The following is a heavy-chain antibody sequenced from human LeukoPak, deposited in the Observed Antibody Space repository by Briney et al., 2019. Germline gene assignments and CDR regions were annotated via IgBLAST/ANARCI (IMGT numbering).Heavy chain of an antibody. CDR3: ARDLGEGYPDH. V-gene: IGHV4-34*01. CDR2: NTHDERT. Sequence: SETLFLTCAVHGGSFSGFYWTWMRHPPGQGLEGIGENTHDERTSYNPSFNSRATISVDTSNFQFSLKLSSVTAADTAVYFCARDLGEGYPDHWGQGTLVSVSS. J-gene: IGHJ4*02. D-gene: IGHD5-24*01. CDR1: GGSFSGFY.